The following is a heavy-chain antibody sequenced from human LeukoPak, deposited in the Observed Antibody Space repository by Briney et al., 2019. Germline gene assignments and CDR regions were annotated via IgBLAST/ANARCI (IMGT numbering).Heavy chain of an antibody. CDR2: ISGSGGST. Sequence: PGGSLRLSCAASGFTFSNYVMSWVRQAPGKGLEWVSAISGSGGSTSYADSVKGRFTISRDNAKSSLYLQMNSLRAGDTAVYYCARDFSGSFDYRGQGTLVTVSS. CDR1: GFTFSNYV. D-gene: IGHD3-10*01. CDR3: ARDFSGSFDY. J-gene: IGHJ4*02. V-gene: IGHV3-23*01.